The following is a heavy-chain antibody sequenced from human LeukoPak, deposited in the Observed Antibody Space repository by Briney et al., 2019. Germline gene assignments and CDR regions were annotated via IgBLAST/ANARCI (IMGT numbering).Heavy chain of an antibody. J-gene: IGHJ4*02. CDR1: GFTFSDHW. V-gene: IGHV3-72*01. CDR2: ITIKAHGYTT. Sequence: GGSLRLSCAASGFTFSDHWMDWVRQAPGKGLEWVARITIKAHGYTTEYAASAEGRFIISRDDSKNSLSLQMNRLKSEDTAVYYCTDIGAGGDYWGQGTLVTVSS. D-gene: IGHD1-26*01. CDR3: TDIGAGGDY.